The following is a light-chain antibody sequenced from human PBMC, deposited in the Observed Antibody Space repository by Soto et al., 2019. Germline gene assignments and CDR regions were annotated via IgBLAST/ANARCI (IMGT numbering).Light chain of an antibody. CDR1: SSDIGAYNF. V-gene: IGLV2-14*03. CDR3: ASYTSNDTEM. Sequence: QSALTQPASVSGSPGQSITISCAGSSSDIGAYNFVSWYQQHPGKAPGLVIYDVDNRPSGISDRFSGSKSGNTASLTISGLQAEDEADYYCASYTSNDTEMFGGGTKLTVL. CDR2: DVD. J-gene: IGLJ3*02.